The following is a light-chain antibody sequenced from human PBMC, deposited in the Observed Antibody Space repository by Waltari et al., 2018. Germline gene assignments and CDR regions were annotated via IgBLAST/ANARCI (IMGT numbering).Light chain of an antibody. V-gene: IGKV2-30*01. CDR3: MQGANWPT. CDR1: QSIVYSDGNTY. Sequence: VMTQSQLSMPVTLGQPASLSSRPSQSIVYSDGNTYLSWFQQRPGHAPRRLIEQVANREAGVPDRFSGSGAGTDLTLKISSVEAEDVGVYYGMQGANWPTFGQGTKVEIK. J-gene: IGKJ1*01. CDR2: QVA.